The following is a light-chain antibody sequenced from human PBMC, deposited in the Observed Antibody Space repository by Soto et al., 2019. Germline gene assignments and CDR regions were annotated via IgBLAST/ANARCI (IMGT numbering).Light chain of an antibody. Sequence: QSALTQPRSVSGSPGQSLTISCTGTSSDVGGYNYVSWYQQHPGKAPKLMIYDVTKRPSGVPDRFSGSKSGNTASLTISGLQAEYEGDYYCCSHAGSYTYVFGTGTKVTVL. J-gene: IGLJ1*01. V-gene: IGLV2-11*01. CDR2: DVT. CDR3: CSHAGSYTYV. CDR1: SSDVGGYNY.